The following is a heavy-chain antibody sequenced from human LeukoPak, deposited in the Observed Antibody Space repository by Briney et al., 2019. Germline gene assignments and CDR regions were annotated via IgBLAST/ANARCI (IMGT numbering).Heavy chain of an antibody. V-gene: IGHV1-69*06. CDR1: GGTFSSYA. Sequence: EASVKVSCKASGGTFSSYAISWVRQAPGQGLEWVGGIVPIFGTANYAQKFQGRVTITADKSTSTAYMELSSLRSEDTAVYYCARGSDSSGYQFGYYYMDVWGKGTTVTVSS. D-gene: IGHD3-22*01. CDR2: IVPIFGTA. J-gene: IGHJ6*03. CDR3: ARGSDSSGYQFGYYYMDV.